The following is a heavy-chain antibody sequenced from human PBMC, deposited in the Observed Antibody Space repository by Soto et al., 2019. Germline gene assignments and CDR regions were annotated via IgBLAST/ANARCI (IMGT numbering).Heavy chain of an antibody. J-gene: IGHJ4*02. V-gene: IGHV3-30*18. Sequence: GGSLRLSCAASGFTFSSYGMHWVRQAPGKGLEWVALISYDGSNRFYVDSVKGRFTISRDNSKNTLYPQMSSLRAEDTAVYYCAKEQLAPFDYWGQGTLVTVSS. CDR1: GFTFSSYG. CDR2: ISYDGSNR. D-gene: IGHD1-1*01. CDR3: AKEQLAPFDY.